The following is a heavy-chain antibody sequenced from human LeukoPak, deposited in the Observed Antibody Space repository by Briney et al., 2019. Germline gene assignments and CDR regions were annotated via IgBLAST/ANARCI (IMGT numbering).Heavy chain of an antibody. Sequence: PSETLSLTCRVSGGSINSYVWSWIRQPAGKGLEWIGRIDSSGTTSLNPSLKSRVTISQDKSKKQFSLKLSSVTAADTAVYYCATGAYSAWCDYWGHGTQVIVSS. D-gene: IGHD6-19*01. CDR1: GGSINSYV. V-gene: IGHV4-4*07. CDR2: IDSSGTT. J-gene: IGHJ4*01. CDR3: ATGAYSAWCDY.